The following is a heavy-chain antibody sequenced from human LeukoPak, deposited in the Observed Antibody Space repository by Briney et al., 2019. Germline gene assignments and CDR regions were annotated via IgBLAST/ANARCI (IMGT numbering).Heavy chain of an antibody. V-gene: IGHV4-34*01. J-gene: IGHJ4*02. CDR1: GVSFDDYY. CDR2: INHSGYT. CDR3: TRITRGHDY. Sequence: SETLSLTCAVSGVSFDDYYRSWVRQTPGKGLEWIGEINHSGYTNDNPSLKSRVTLSIDTSRKQFSLNLRSVTVADAGIYYCTRITRGHDYWGQGTQVTVSS. D-gene: IGHD7-27*01.